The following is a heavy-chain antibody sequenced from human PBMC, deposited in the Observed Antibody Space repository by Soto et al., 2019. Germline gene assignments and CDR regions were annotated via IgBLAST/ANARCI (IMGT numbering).Heavy chain of an antibody. Sequence: GGSLRLSCAASGFTFSSYWMSWVRQAPGKGLEWVANIKQDGSEKYYVDSVKGRFTISRDNAKNSLYLQMNSLRAEDTAVYYCARDKGVTAGDRTEFDNWGQGAVLTISS. V-gene: IGHV3-7*01. D-gene: IGHD2-8*01. J-gene: IGHJ4*02. CDR3: ARDKGVTAGDRTEFDN. CDR2: IKQDGSEK. CDR1: GFTFSSYW.